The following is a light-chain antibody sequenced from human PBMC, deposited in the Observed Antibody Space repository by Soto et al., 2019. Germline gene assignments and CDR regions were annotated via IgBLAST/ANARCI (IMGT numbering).Light chain of an antibody. CDR1: QHIKKY. CDR2: GAS. Sequence: EIQMTQSPSSLSASVGERGNMTCRASQHIKKYLKCYQHTSGQAPKLLITGASSLQKGVPSRFSGSGSGTDFTLTITNLQPEDFATYYCQQSYSSPFGQGTKV. CDR3: QQSYSSP. J-gene: IGKJ1*01. V-gene: IGKV1-39*01.